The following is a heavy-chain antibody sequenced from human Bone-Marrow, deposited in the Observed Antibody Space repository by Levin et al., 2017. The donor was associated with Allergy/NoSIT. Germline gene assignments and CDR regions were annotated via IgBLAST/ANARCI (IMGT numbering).Heavy chain of an antibody. Sequence: SQTLSLPCSVSGGSVRSPDFYWNWIRQPPGKGLEWIGYIYNSGNTNYNPSLRSRVIISGDTSKNQFSLQLTSVTAADTAVYYCARVPHEYNYGRSVDSWGQGTQVTVSS. J-gene: IGHJ4*02. CDR1: GGSVRSPDFY. CDR3: ARVPHEYNYGRSVDS. CDR2: IYNSGNT. D-gene: IGHD5-24*01. V-gene: IGHV4-30-4*01.